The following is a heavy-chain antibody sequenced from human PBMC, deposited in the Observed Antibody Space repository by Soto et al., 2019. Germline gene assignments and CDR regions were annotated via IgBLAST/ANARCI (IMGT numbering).Heavy chain of an antibody. D-gene: IGHD6-19*01. CDR1: GFTFDAYT. Sequence: EVQLVESGGGLIRPDRSLRLSCVASGFTFDAYTMHWVRQAPGKGLEWVSGLSWNSDYIGYADSVRGRFTISRDNAKNSLYLQLNSLRAEDTAFYYCARGDSGWAAFDYWGQGTLVTVSS. CDR3: ARGDSGWAAFDY. CDR2: LSWNSDYI. J-gene: IGHJ4*02. V-gene: IGHV3-9*01.